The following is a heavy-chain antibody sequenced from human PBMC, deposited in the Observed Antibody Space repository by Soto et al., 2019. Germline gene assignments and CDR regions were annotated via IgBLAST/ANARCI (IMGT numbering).Heavy chain of an antibody. D-gene: IGHD4-17*01. CDR3: ARRYGALFDY. J-gene: IGHJ4*02. Sequence: QVQLQESGPGLVKPSETLSLTCTVSGGSISSYYWSWIRQPPGKGLEWIGYIYYSGSTNYNPSLKRRVTISVDTSKTPFSLKLRSVTAADTAVYDCARRYGALFDYWGQGTLVTVSS. V-gene: IGHV4-59*08. CDR1: GGSISSYY. CDR2: IYYSGST.